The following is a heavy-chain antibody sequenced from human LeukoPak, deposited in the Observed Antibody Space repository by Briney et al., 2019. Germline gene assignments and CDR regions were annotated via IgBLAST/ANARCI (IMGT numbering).Heavy chain of an antibody. Sequence: GGSLRLSCVASGFTFDSCAMHWVRQVPGKGLEWVAIISEDGSITYYADSVKGRFSISRDNSKNSLYLQMNSLRREDTAFYYCAKDPRREYYFDFWGQGTRVTVSS. CDR2: ISEDGSIT. D-gene: IGHD3-10*01. CDR3: AKDPRREYYFDF. V-gene: IGHV3-43*02. J-gene: IGHJ4*02. CDR1: GFTFDSCA.